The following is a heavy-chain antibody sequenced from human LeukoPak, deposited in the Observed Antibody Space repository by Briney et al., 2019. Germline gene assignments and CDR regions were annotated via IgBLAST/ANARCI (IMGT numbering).Heavy chain of an antibody. CDR2: INGDGSST. Sequence: QPGGSLRLSCAASGFTFSRFWMHWVRQAPGKGLVWVSRINGDGSSTNYADSVKGRFTISRDNAKSTLYLQMNSLRTEDTAVYYCAAYYYEPQYWGQGTLVTVSS. CDR3: AAYYYEPQY. D-gene: IGHD3-22*01. CDR1: GFTFSRFW. V-gene: IGHV3-74*01. J-gene: IGHJ4*02.